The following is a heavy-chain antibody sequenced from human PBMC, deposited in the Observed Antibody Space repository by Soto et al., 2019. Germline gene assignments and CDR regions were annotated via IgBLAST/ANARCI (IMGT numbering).Heavy chain of an antibody. D-gene: IGHD6-13*01. V-gene: IGHV3-48*01. Sequence: PGGSLRLSCAASGFTFSRDSMNWVRQAPGKGLEWVSYISSSSSTIYYADSVKGRFTISRDNAKNSLYLQMNSLRAEDTAVYYCARAAQAGYWYFDLWGRGTLVTVSS. CDR2: ISSSSSTI. CDR1: GFTFSRDS. J-gene: IGHJ2*01. CDR3: ARAAQAGYWYFDL.